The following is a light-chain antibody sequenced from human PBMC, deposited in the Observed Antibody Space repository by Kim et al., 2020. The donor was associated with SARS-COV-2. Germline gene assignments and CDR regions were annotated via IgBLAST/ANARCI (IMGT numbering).Light chain of an antibody. CDR3: QRYYSYPRP. Sequence: AIRMTQSPSSLSASTGDRVTITCRASQGISSYLAWYQQKPGKAPKLLIYAASTLQSGVPSRFSGSGSGTDFTLTISCLQCEDFATYYCQRYYSYPRPFGQGAKVEIK. J-gene: IGKJ1*01. V-gene: IGKV1-8*01. CDR1: QGISSY. CDR2: AAS.